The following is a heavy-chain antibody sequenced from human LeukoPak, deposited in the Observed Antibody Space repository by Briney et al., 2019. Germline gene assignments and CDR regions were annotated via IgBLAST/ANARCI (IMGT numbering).Heavy chain of an antibody. CDR2: IRSKAYGGTT. CDR3: TRQAESRYFDWLFSPGNY. V-gene: IGHV3-49*04. CDR1: GFTFGDYA. Sequence: TGGSLRLSCTASGFTFGDYAMSWVRQAPGKGLEWVGFIRSKAYGGTTEYAASVKGRFTISRDDSKSIAYLQMNSLKTEDTAVYYCTRQAESRYFDWLFSPGNYWGQGTLVTVSS. D-gene: IGHD3-9*01. J-gene: IGHJ4*02.